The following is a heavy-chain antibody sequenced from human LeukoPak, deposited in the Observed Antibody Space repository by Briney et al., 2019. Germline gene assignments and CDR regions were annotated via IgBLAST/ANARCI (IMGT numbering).Heavy chain of an antibody. CDR1: GGSFSGYY. J-gene: IGHJ5*02. Sequence: SETLSLTCAVYGGSFSGYYWSWIRQPPGKGPEWIGEINHGGSTNYNPSLKSRVTISVDTSKNQFSLKLSSVTAADTAVYYCARVYQYYDFWSGSHSPNWFDPWGQGTLVTVSS. CDR3: ARVYQYYDFWSGSHSPNWFDP. CDR2: INHGGST. D-gene: IGHD3-3*01. V-gene: IGHV4-34*01.